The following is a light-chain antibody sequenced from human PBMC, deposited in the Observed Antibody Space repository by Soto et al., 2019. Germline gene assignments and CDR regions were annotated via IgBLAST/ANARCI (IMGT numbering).Light chain of an antibody. V-gene: IGKV4-1*01. Sequence: DIVMTQSPDSLAVSLGERATINCKSSQSFLCSSNNKNYLAWYQQKPGQPPKLLIYWASTRESGVPDRFSGSGSGTDFTLTISSLQAEDVAVYYCQQYYSTPLTFGGGTKVDIK. CDR2: WAS. CDR1: QSFLCSSNNKNY. CDR3: QQYYSTPLT. J-gene: IGKJ4*01.